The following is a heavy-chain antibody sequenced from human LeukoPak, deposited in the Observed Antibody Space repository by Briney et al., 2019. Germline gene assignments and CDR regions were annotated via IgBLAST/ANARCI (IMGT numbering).Heavy chain of an antibody. J-gene: IGHJ6*03. CDR1: GFTFSSYA. Sequence: GESLRLSCAASGFTFSSYAMSWVRQAPGKGLEWVSAISGSGGSTYYADSVKGRFTISRDNSKNTLYLQMNSLRAQDTAVYYCAKEGIVVVVAAKGYYYIDVWGKGTTVTVSS. D-gene: IGHD2-15*01. CDR2: ISGSGGST. V-gene: IGHV3-23*01. CDR3: AKEGIVVVVAAKGYYYIDV.